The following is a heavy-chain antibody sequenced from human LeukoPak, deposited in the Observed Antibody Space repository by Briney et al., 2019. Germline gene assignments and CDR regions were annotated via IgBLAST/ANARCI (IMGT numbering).Heavy chain of an antibody. V-gene: IGHV3-23*01. J-gene: IGHJ4*02. D-gene: IGHD3-9*01. CDR3: AGDILTGTWGSY. CDR1: GFTFSSYA. Sequence: PGGSLRLSCAASGFTFSSYAMSWVRQAPGKGLEWVSAISGSGGSTYYADSVKGRFTISRDNSKNTLYLQMNSLGAEDTAVYYCAGDILTGTWGSYWGQGTLVTVSS. CDR2: ISGSGGST.